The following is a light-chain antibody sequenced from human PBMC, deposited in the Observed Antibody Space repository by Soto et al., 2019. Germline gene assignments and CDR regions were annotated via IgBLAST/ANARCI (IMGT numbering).Light chain of an antibody. CDR2: DAS. V-gene: IGKV3-11*01. J-gene: IGKJ2*01. Sequence: EIVLTQSPATLSLSPGERATLSCRASQSISSFLAWYQQKPGQIHRLLIYDASNRVTGIPTRFSGSGSGTDFTLTISNVEPEDFAGYYCQQRSSRPPYTFGKGTKLEIK. CDR1: QSISSF. CDR3: QQRSSRPPYT.